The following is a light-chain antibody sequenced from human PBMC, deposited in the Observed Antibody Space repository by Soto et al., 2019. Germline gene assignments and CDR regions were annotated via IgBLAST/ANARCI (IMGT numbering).Light chain of an antibody. CDR1: QSVSSN. J-gene: IGKJ1*01. CDR2: CAS. V-gene: IGKV3-15*01. Sequence: EIVMTQSPATLSVSPGERATLSCRASQSVSSNLAWYQQKPGQAPRHLIYCASTRATGIPARFSGSGSGTELPRTIIIRQSEDLSVYYCQQYNNWPPMAVGQGTKVEIK. CDR3: QQYNNWPPMA.